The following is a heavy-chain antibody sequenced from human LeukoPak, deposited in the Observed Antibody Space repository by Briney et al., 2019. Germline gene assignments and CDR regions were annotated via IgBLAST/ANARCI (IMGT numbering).Heavy chain of an antibody. CDR1: GNTFDDYA. CDR3: AKGHTYGLGESYLDF. D-gene: IGHD5-18*01. V-gene: IGHV3-9*01. CDR2: ISWNSGSI. Sequence: GGSLRLSCEASGNTFDDYAMHWVRQAPGKGLEWVSAISWNSGSIGYADSVKGRFTISRDNGKNSLYLQMNSLRTEDTALYYCAKGHTYGLGESYLDFWGQGTLSPFPQ. J-gene: IGHJ4*02.